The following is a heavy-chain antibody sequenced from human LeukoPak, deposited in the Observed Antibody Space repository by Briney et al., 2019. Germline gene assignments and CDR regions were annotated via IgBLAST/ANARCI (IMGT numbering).Heavy chain of an antibody. V-gene: IGHV3-30*02. D-gene: IGHD6-19*01. CDR2: IRSDGSNK. CDR3: ARILDSAWGELGY. CDR1: GFTFSNYW. Sequence: GGSLRLSCAASGFTFSNYWMSWVRQAPGKGLEWMAFIRSDGSNKYYADSVKGRFTISRDNSKNTLYLQMNSLRAEDTAVYYCARILDSAWGELGYWGQGTLVTVSS. J-gene: IGHJ4*02.